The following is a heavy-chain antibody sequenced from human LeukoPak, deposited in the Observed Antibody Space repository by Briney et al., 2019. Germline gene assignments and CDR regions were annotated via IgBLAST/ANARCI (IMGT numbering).Heavy chain of an antibody. CDR2: ITNSGSTI. Sequence: GGSLRLSCAASGFTFSDYYLTWIRQAPGKGLECVSYITNSGSTIYYADSVKGRFTISRDNAKNSLYLQMNSLRAEDTAVYYCAREYCRSISCYGYPDYWGQGTLVTVSS. CDR1: GFTFSDYY. D-gene: IGHD2-2*01. CDR3: AREYCRSISCYGYPDY. J-gene: IGHJ4*02. V-gene: IGHV3-11*01.